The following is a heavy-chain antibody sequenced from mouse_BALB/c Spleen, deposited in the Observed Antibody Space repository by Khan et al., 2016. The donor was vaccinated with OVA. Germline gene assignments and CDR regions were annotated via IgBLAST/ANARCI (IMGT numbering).Heavy chain of an antibody. CDR3: ARRTTEYTMDY. J-gene: IGHJ4*01. D-gene: IGHD2-14*01. CDR2: INPRSSYT. V-gene: IGHV1-4*01. CDR1: GYTFTSNT. Sequence: VELVESGAELARPGASVKMSCKASGYTFTSNTMHWVKQRPGQGLEWIGYINPRSSYTNYNQKFKDKATLTADKSSSTAYMQLSSLTSADSAVYYCARRTTEYTMDYWGQGTSVTVSS.